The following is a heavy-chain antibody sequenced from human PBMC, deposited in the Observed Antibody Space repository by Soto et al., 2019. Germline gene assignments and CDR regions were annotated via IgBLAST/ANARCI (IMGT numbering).Heavy chain of an antibody. J-gene: IGHJ6*02. CDR1: GFTFSGYG. CDR2: ISYDGSNK. Sequence: GGSLRLSCAASGFTFSGYGMHWVRQAPGKGLEWVAVISYDGSNKYYADSVKGRFTISRDNSKNTLYLQMNSLRAEDTAVYYCANDLTAMAHTIYYYYGMDVWSQGTTVTVFS. D-gene: IGHD5-18*01. V-gene: IGHV3-30*18. CDR3: ANDLTAMAHTIYYYYGMDV.